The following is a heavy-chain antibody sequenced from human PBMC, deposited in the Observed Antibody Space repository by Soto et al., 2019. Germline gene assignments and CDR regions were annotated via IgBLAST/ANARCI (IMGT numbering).Heavy chain of an antibody. J-gene: IGHJ4*02. CDR2: ISWNSGSI. CDR3: AKFGVEQWLVSRPVLPGY. Sequence: PGGSLRLSCAASGFTFDDYAMHWVRQAPGKGLEWVSGISWNSGSIGYADSVKGRFTISRDNSKNTLYLQMNSLRAEDTAVYYCAKFGVEQWLVSRPVLPGYWGQGTLVIVSS. CDR1: GFTFDDYA. D-gene: IGHD6-19*01. V-gene: IGHV3-9*01.